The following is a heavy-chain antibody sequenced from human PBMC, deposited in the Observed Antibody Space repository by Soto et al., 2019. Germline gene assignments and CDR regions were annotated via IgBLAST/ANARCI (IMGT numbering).Heavy chain of an antibody. CDR3: ARVLGVTTAYDY. CDR2: IYYSGST. CDR1: GGSISSGDYY. V-gene: IGHV4-30-4*01. Sequence: QVQLQESGPGLVKPSQTLSLTCTVSGGSISSGDYYWSWIRQPPGKGLEWIGYIYYSGSTYYNPSLQSRVTISVDTSTNQFSVKLSSVTAADTAGYYCARVLGVTTAYDYWGQGTMVTVSS. D-gene: IGHD4-4*01. J-gene: IGHJ4*02.